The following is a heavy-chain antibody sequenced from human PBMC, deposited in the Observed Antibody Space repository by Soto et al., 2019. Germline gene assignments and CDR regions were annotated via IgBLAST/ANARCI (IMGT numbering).Heavy chain of an antibody. Sequence: PGGSLRLSCAASGFTFSSYAMRWVRQAPGKGLEWVSAISGSGGSTYYADSVKGRFTISRDNSKNTLYLQMNSLRAEDTAVYYCAKVFIIVVVPAAIPDAFDIWGQGTMVTVSS. CDR3: AKVFIIVVVPAAIPDAFDI. V-gene: IGHV3-23*01. D-gene: IGHD2-2*01. CDR2: ISGSGGST. CDR1: GFTFSSYA. J-gene: IGHJ3*02.